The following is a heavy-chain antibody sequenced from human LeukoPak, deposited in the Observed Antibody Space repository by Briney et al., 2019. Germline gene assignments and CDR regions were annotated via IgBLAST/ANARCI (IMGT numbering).Heavy chain of an antibody. CDR1: GFTFSSYA. D-gene: IGHD6-19*01. J-gene: IGHJ4*02. V-gene: IGHV3-33*08. CDR2: IWYDGSNK. CDR3: ARDHSSGWYSDYFDY. Sequence: GGSLRLSCAASGFTFSSYAMMWVRQAPGKGLEWVAVIWYDGSNKYYADSVKGRFTISRDNSKNTLYLQMNSLRAEDTAVYYCARDHSSGWYSDYFDYWGQGTLVTVSS.